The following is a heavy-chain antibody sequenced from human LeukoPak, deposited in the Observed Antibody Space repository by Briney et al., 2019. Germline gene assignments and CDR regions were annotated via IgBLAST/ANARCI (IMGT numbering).Heavy chain of an antibody. CDR3: ARDSSGWGSGYYGGGVIDY. CDR1: GGSISSYY. J-gene: IGHJ4*02. Sequence: PSETLSLTCTVSGGSISSYYWSWIRQPPGKGLEWIGYIYYSGSTNYNPSLKSRVTISVDTSKNQFSLKLSSVTAADTAVYYCARDSSGWGSGYYGGGVIDYWGQGTLVTVSS. D-gene: IGHD3-22*01. V-gene: IGHV4-59*01. CDR2: IYYSGST.